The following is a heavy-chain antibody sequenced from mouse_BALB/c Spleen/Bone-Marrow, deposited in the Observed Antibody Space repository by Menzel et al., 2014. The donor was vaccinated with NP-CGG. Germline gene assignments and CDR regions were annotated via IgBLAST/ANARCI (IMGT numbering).Heavy chain of an antibody. CDR1: GFNIKDTY. CDR2: IDPANGNT. J-gene: IGHJ4*01. Sequence: EVQLQQSGAELVKPGASVKLSCTASGFNIKDTYMHWVKQRPEQVLEWIGRIDPANGNTKSDPKFQGKATITADTSSNTAYLQLSSLTSEDTAVYYCAREATYAMDYWGQGTSVTVSS. V-gene: IGHV14-3*02. D-gene: IGHD3-2*02. CDR3: AREATYAMDY.